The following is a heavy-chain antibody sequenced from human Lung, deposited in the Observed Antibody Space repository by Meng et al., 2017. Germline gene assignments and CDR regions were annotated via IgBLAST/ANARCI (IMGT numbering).Heavy chain of an antibody. CDR3: ARGPTTMAHDFDY. J-gene: IGHJ4*02. D-gene: IGHD4-11*01. CDR2: INHSGST. V-gene: IGHV4-34*01. Sequence: QGQTQEWGAGLLKSSETLSLTCVVSGGSFSDYYWSWIRKPPGKGLEWIGEINHSGSTNYNPSLESRATISVDTSQNNLSLKLSSVTAADSAVYYCARGPTTMAHDFDYWGQGTLVTVSS. CDR1: GGSFSDYY.